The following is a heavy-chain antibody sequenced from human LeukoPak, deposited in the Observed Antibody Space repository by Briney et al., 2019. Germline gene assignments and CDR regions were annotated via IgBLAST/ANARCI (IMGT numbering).Heavy chain of an antibody. Sequence: SGGSLRLSCAAPGFTFSSYAMSWVRQAPGKGLEWVSAISGSGGSTYYADSVKGRFTISRDNSKNTLYLQMNSLRAEDTAVYYCAKGSSSSRPYYFDFWGQGTLVTVSS. CDR2: ISGSGGST. CDR3: AKGSSSSRPYYFDF. D-gene: IGHD6-6*01. J-gene: IGHJ4*02. CDR1: GFTFSSYA. V-gene: IGHV3-23*01.